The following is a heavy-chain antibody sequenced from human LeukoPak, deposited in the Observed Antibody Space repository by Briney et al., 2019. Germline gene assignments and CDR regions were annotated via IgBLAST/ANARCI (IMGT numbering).Heavy chain of an antibody. CDR2: IYHSGST. Sequence: PSETLSLTCTVSGYSISSGYYWGWIRQPPGKGLEWIGSIYHSGSTYYNPSLKSRVTISVDTSKNQFSLKLSSVTAADTAVYYCARVRSGWYFDYWGQGTLVTVSS. D-gene: IGHD6-19*01. V-gene: IGHV4-38-2*02. CDR3: ARVRSGWYFDY. CDR1: GYSISSGYY. J-gene: IGHJ4*02.